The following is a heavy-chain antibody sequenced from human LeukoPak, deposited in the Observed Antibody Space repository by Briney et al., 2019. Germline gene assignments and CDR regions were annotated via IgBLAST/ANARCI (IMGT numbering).Heavy chain of an antibody. V-gene: IGHV1-18*01. Sequence: ASVKVSCKASGYTFTSYGISWVRQAPGQGLEWMGWISAYNGNTNYAQKLQGGVTMTTDTSTSTAYMELRSLRSDDTAVYYCARERPPGDSSNWFLEGYFDIWGQGTLVTVSS. CDR2: ISAYNGNT. CDR1: GYTFTSYG. D-gene: IGHD6-13*01. J-gene: IGHJ4*02. CDR3: ARERPPGDSSNWFLEGYFDI.